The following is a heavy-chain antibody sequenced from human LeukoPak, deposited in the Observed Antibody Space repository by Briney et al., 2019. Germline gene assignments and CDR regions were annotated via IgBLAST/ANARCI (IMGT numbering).Heavy chain of an antibody. CDR1: GYTFIGYY. J-gene: IGHJ3*02. D-gene: IGHD2-21*02. CDR3: ARGSRLVVTAKGHAFDI. V-gene: IGHV1-2*04. CDR2: INPNSGGT. Sequence: GASVKVSCKASGYTFIGYYMHWVRQAPGQGLEWMGWINPNSGGTNYAQKFQGWVTMTRDTSISTAYMELSRLRSGDTAVYYCARGSRLVVTAKGHAFDIWGQGTMVTVSS.